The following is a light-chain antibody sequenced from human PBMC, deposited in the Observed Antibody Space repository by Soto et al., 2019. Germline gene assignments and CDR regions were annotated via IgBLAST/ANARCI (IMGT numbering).Light chain of an antibody. CDR1: ESIINDY. CDR3: QQYGRSPL. J-gene: IGKJ5*01. CDR2: ATS. V-gene: IGKV3-20*01. Sequence: EFVLTQSPGTLSLSPGETATLSCRASESIINDYSAWYQQRPGQPPRLPIYATSKRAPGIPDRFSGSGSGTDFTLTISRLEPEDFAVYYCQQYGRSPLFGQGTRLEIK.